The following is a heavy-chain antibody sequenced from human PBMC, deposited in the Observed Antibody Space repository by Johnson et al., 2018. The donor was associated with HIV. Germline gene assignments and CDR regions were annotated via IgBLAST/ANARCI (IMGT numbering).Heavy chain of an antibody. V-gene: IGHV3-7*03. CDR3: ARDPCLDGFDV. CDR2: IKQDGSEK. Sequence: VQLVESGGGLVQPGRSLRLSCSASGFTFGAYALSWFRQAPGKGLEWVANIKQDGSEKYYVDSVKGRFTISRDNAKNSLYLQMNSLRAGDTAVYYCARDPCLDGFDVWGPGRMVTVSS. CDR1: GFTFGAYA. J-gene: IGHJ3*01.